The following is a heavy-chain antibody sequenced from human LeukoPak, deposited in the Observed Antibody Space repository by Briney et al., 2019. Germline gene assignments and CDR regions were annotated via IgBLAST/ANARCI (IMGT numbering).Heavy chain of an antibody. V-gene: IGHV3-53*01. Sequence: GGSLRVSCAASGFIVSRNYMGWVRQAPGEGLEWVSALSSKYETYYADSVKGRFTISRDNSENTLYLQMNALRAEDTALYYCYGIHLGDSFDIWGRGTMVIVFS. CDR3: YGIHLGDSFDI. J-gene: IGHJ3*02. D-gene: IGHD3-16*01. CDR1: GFIVSRNY. CDR2: LSSKYET.